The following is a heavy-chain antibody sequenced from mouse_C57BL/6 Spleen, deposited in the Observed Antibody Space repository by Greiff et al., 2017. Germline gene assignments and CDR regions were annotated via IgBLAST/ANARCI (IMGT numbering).Heavy chain of an antibody. Sequence: EVQGVESGGGLVQPGGSMKLSCVASGFTFSNYWMNWVRQSPEKGLEWVAQIRLKSDNYATHYAESVKGRFTISRADSKSSVYLQMNNLRAEDTGIYYCTGRGTSFAYWGQGTLVTVSA. CDR3: TGRGTSFAY. V-gene: IGHV6-3*01. D-gene: IGHD3-3*01. J-gene: IGHJ3*01. CDR2: IRLKSDNYAT. CDR1: GFTFSNYW.